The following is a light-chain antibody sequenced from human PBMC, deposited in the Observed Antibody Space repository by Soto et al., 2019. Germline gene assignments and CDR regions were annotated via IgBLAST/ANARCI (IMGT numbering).Light chain of an antibody. CDR2: DNN. V-gene: IGLV1-40*01. Sequence: QSVLTQSPSVSGAPGQRVTLSCTGSSSNIGAGYDVHWYQQLPGAAPKLLIYDNNNRPSGVSDRFSASKSGTSASLAITGLQAEDEADYYCQSYDNSLSGFYVFGTGTKVTVL. CDR3: QSYDNSLSGFYV. J-gene: IGLJ1*01. CDR1: SSNIGAGYD.